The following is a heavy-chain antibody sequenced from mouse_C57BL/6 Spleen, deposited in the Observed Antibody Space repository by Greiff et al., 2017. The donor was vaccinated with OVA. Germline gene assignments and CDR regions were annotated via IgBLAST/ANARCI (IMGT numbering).Heavy chain of an antibody. J-gene: IGHJ3*01. CDR2: ISDGGSYT. Sequence: EVQRVESGGGLVKPGGSLKLSCAASGFTFSSYAMSWVRQTPEKRLEWVATISDGGSYTYYPDNVKGRFTISRDNAKNNLYLQMSHLKSEDTAMYYCARANWDRTWFAYWGQGTLVTVSA. CDR3: ARANWDRTWFAY. CDR1: GFTFSSYA. D-gene: IGHD4-1*01. V-gene: IGHV5-4*01.